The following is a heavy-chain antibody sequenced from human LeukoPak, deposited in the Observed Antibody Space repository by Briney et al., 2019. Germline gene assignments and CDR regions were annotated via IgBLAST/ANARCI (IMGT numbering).Heavy chain of an antibody. Sequence: ASVKVSCKASGYTFTGYGISWVRQAPGQRLEWMGWISAYNGNTNYAQKLQGRVTMTTDTSTSTAYMELRSLRSDDTAVYYCAAIRFLEWLDPYYYYGMDVWGQGTTVTVSS. CDR2: ISAYNGNT. CDR3: AAIRFLEWLDPYYYYGMDV. V-gene: IGHV1-18*01. J-gene: IGHJ6*02. D-gene: IGHD3-3*01. CDR1: GYTFTGYG.